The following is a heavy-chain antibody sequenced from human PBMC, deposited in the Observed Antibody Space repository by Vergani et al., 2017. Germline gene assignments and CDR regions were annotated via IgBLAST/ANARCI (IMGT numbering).Heavy chain of an antibody. CDR3: ARDERRPWSNSWARFEY. J-gene: IGHJ4*02. CDR2: LHHNGAT. D-gene: IGHD6-13*01. CDR1: NFFISSNAYY. V-gene: IGHV4-38-2*02. Sequence: QVQLKESGPGLVKPSETLSLTCTVSNFFISSNAYYWGWIRQAPGRGLEWIGSLHHNGATSHNPSLRSRVTMSVDTSKNQFSLSLNSVTAADTAIYYCARDERRPWSNSWARFEYWGQGTLVTVSS.